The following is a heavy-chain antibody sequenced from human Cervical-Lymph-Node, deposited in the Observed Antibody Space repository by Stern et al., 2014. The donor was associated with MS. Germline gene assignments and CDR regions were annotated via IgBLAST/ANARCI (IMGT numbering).Heavy chain of an antibody. D-gene: IGHD3-16*01. J-gene: IGHJ4*02. CDR2: IDNDGSRT. V-gene: IGHV3-74*01. Sequence: EVQLVESGGGLVQPGGSLRLTCAASGFTFSDYWMHWVRQAPGKGLVWVSHIDNDGSRTNYADSVKGRFTISRDNAENTVFLQMNRLGAEDTAVYYCGRDLFGHSDYWGQGILVTVSS. CDR1: GFTFSDYW. CDR3: GRDLFGHSDY.